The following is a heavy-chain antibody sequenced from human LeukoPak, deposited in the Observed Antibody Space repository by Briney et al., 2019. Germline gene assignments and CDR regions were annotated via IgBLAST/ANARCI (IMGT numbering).Heavy chain of an antibody. D-gene: IGHD3-22*01. CDR2: IYRGGST. CDR1: GFTVGSNC. J-gene: IGHJ4*02. Sequence: PGGSLRLSCAASGFTVGSNCMSWVRQAPGKGLEWVSIIYRGGSTNYADSVKGRFTISRDTSKNTLYLQMNSLRAEDTAVYYCARLSANSSAYFFDYWGQGTLVTVSS. V-gene: IGHV3-66*04. CDR3: ARLSANSSAYFFDY.